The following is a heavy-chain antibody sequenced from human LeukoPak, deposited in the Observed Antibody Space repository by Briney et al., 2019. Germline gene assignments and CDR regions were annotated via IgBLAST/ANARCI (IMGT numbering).Heavy chain of an antibody. CDR2: INPNSGDT. J-gene: IGHJ6*03. Sequence: ASVKVSCKASGYTFTGYHMHWVRQAPGQGLEGMGWINPNSGDTNYAQKFQGRVTMTRDTSISTAYMELSWLRSDDTAVYYCAVNYVYGDHAHRNPGAYYYMDVWGKGTTVTVSS. D-gene: IGHD4/OR15-4a*01. CDR1: GYTFTGYH. V-gene: IGHV1-2*02. CDR3: AVNYVYGDHAHRNPGAYYYMDV.